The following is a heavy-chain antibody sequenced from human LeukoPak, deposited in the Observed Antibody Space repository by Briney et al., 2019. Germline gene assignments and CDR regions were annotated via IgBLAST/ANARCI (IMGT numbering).Heavy chain of an antibody. CDR1: GGSISSYY. CDR3: ARAYCSGGSCYSSRGMFDP. V-gene: IGHV4-59*01. D-gene: IGHD2-15*01. CDR2: IDYSGST. Sequence: SETLSLTCTVSGGSISSYYWSWIRQPPGKGLEWIGYIDYSGSTNYNPSLKSRVTISVDTSKNQFSLKLSSVTAADTAVYYCARAYCSGGSCYSSRGMFDPWGQGTLVTVSS. J-gene: IGHJ5*02.